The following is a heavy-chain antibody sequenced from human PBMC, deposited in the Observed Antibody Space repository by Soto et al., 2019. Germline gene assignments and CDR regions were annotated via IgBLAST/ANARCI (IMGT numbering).Heavy chain of an antibody. D-gene: IGHD2-15*01. CDR3: ARGDNCSDGICYSEYFQR. J-gene: IGHJ1*01. CDR1: GYIFTAYS. CDR2: VKPSGGST. Sequence: ASVKVSCKASGYIFTAYSMHWVRQAPGQGLEWMGVVKPSGGSTNYAQKFQGRITMTRDTSTSTVYMDLSSLTSEDTAVYYCARGDNCSDGICYSEYFQRWGQGTLVTVSS. V-gene: IGHV1-46*01.